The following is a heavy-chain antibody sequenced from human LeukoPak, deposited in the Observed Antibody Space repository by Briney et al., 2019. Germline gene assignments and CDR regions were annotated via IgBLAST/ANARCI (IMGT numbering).Heavy chain of an antibody. V-gene: IGHV1-18*01. CDR1: GYSFTDYY. J-gene: IGHJ4*02. CDR2: ISAYNGNT. Sequence: ASVKVSCKTSGYSFTDYYIHWVRQAPGQGLEWMGWISAYNGNTNYAQKLQGRVTMTTDTSTSTAYMELRSLRSDDTAVYYCARDHWGLTAAGTLDYWGQGTLVTVSS. D-gene: IGHD6-13*01. CDR3: ARDHWGLTAAGTLDY.